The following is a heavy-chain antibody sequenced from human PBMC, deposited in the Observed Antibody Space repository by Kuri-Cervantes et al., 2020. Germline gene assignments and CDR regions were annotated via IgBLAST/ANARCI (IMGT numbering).Heavy chain of an antibody. Sequence: SVKVSCKASGYTFTSYYMHWVRQAPGQGLEWMGGIIPIFGTANYAQKFQGRVTITADESTSTAYMELSSLRSEDTAVYYCARGRYHFASGSYNYFDPWGQGILVTVSS. CDR1: GYTFTSYY. CDR3: ARGRYHFASGSYNYFDP. D-gene: IGHD3-10*01. J-gene: IGHJ5*02. V-gene: IGHV1-69*13. CDR2: IIPIFGTA.